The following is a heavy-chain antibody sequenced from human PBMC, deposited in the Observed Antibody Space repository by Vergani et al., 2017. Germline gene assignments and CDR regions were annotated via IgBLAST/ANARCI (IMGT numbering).Heavy chain of an antibody. J-gene: IGHJ6*02. CDR3: AKDGPSSGWYLRKDYYYYGMYV. V-gene: IGHV3-30*02. CDR2: IRYDGSNK. CDR1: GFTFSSYG. D-gene: IGHD6-19*01. Sequence: QVQLVESGGGVVQPGGSLRLSCAASGFTFSSYGMHWVRQAPGKGLEWVSFIRYDGSNKYYADSVKGRFTISRDNSKNTLYLQMNSLRAEDTAVYYCAKDGPSSGWYLRKDYYYYGMYVWGQGTTVIVSS.